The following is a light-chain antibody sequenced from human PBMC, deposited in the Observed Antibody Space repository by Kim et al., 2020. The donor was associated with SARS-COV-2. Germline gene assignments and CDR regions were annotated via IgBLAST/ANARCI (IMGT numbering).Light chain of an antibody. CDR3: QSYDSSLSGSYV. Sequence: VTISYTGCSSNIGAGYDVHWYQQLPGTAPNLLIYGNSNRPSGVPDRFSGSKSGTSASLAITGLQAEDEADYYCQSYDSSLSGSYVFGTGTKVTVL. J-gene: IGLJ1*01. CDR2: GNS. V-gene: IGLV1-40*01. CDR1: SSNIGAGYD.